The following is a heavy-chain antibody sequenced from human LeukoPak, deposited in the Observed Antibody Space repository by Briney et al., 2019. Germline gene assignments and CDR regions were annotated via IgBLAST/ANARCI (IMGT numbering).Heavy chain of an antibody. V-gene: IGHV3-30*03. D-gene: IGHD2-2*01. J-gene: IGHJ4*02. Sequence: GGSLRLSCAASGFTFSSYGMHWVRQAPGKGLEWVAVISYDGSNKYYADSVKGRFTISRDNAKNTLYLQMNSLRAEDTAVYYCARDRVVSYSISPDYWGQGTLVTVSS. CDR1: GFTFSSYG. CDR3: ARDRVVSYSISPDY. CDR2: ISYDGSNK.